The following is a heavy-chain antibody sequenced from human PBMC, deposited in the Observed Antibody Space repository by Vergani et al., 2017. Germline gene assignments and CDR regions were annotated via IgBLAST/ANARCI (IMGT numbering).Heavy chain of an antibody. CDR3: VNGYYYDQSGLASFDY. J-gene: IGHJ4*02. D-gene: IGHD3-22*01. CDR1: GLMFNNYG. V-gene: IGHV3-30*18. Sequence: QVQLVESGGGVVQPGRSLRLSCETSGLMFNNYGMHWVRQAPGKGLEWVAVISSDGSNKHYADSVKGRFNISRYNSQNTLYLQMDSLTAEDTAIYFCVNGYYYDQSGLASFDYWGQGTLVTVSS. CDR2: ISSDGSNK.